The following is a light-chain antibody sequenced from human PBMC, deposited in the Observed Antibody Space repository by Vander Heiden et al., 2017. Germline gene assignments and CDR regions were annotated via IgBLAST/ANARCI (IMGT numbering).Light chain of an antibody. J-gene: IGKJ2*01. Sequence: DIQMTQSPSSLSASVGDRVTITFRASESIDNFLNWYQQKPGRAPKLLIYAASTLQSGVPSRFSGSGSGTDFTLTISGLRPEDFAIYYCQQSDHIPLLTFGQGTKVEIK. CDR3: QQSDHIPLLT. V-gene: IGKV1-39*01. CDR1: ESIDNF. CDR2: AAS.